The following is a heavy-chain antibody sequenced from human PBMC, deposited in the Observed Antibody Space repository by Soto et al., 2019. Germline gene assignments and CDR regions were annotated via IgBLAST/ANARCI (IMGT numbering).Heavy chain of an antibody. Sequence: LRLSCAASGFIFSDYYMSWIRQAPGKGLEWISYISSSDNIIYYADSVKGRFTISRDNAKNSLYLQMNSLRAEDTAVYYCARDRGYYDSSGYFGYWGQGTLVTVSS. CDR2: ISSSDNII. J-gene: IGHJ4*02. D-gene: IGHD3-22*01. CDR1: GFIFSDYY. V-gene: IGHV3-11*01. CDR3: ARDRGYYDSSGYFGY.